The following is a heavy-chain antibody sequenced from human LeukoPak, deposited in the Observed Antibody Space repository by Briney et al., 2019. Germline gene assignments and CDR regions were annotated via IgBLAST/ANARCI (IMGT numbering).Heavy chain of an antibody. V-gene: IGHV4-39*07. Sequence: NPSETLPLTCTVSGGSISSSSYYWGWIRQPPGKGPEWIGSIYHSGSTYYNPSLKSRVTISVDTSKNQFSLKLSSVTAADTAVYYCAPSIVLGRFDPWGQGTLVTVSS. D-gene: IGHD1-26*01. CDR3: APSIVLGRFDP. CDR2: IYHSGST. CDR1: GGSISSSSYY. J-gene: IGHJ5*02.